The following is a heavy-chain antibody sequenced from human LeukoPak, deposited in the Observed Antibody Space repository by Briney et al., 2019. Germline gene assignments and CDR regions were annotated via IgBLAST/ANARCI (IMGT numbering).Heavy chain of an antibody. D-gene: IGHD1-26*01. CDR3: ARGSRGGYSSSNRSQWELLEYGWFDP. CDR1: GGSFSVYY. V-gene: IGHV4-34*01. J-gene: IGHJ5*02. Sequence: PSETLSLTCAVYGGSFSVYYWSWIRQPPGKGLEWIGEINHSGSTNYNPSLKSRVTISVDTSKNQFSLKLSSVTAADTAVYYCARGSRGGYSSSNRSQWELLEYGWFDPWGQGTLVTVSS. CDR2: INHSGST.